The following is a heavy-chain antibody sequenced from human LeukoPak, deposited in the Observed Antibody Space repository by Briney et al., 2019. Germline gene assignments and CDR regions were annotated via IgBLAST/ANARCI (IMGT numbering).Heavy chain of an antibody. J-gene: IGHJ6*02. CDR3: ARGLFEDIVASPHYGMDV. Sequence: ASVKASCKASGYTFTSYDINWVRQATGQGLEWMGWMNPNSGNTGYAQKFQGRVTMTRNTSISTAYMELSSLRSEDTAVYYCARGLFEDIVASPHYGMDVWGQGTTVTVSS. CDR2: MNPNSGNT. CDR1: GYTFTSYD. D-gene: IGHD5-12*01. V-gene: IGHV1-8*01.